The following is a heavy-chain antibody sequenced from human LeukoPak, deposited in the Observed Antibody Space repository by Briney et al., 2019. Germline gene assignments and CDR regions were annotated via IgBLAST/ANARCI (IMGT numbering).Heavy chain of an antibody. CDR3: TRVDYDLWSGYWPDDY. D-gene: IGHD3-3*01. CDR1: GFTFGDYA. V-gene: IGHV3-49*04. CDR2: IRSKAYGGTT. Sequence: GGSLRLSCTASGFTFGDYAMSWVRQAPGKGLEWVGFIRSKAYGGTTEYAASVKGRFTISRDDSKSIAYLQMNSLKTKDTAVYYCTRVDYDLWSGYWPDDYWGQGTLVTVSS. J-gene: IGHJ4*02.